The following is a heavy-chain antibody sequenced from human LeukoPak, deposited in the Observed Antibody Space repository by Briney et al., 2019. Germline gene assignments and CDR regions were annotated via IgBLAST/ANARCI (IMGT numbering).Heavy chain of an antibody. Sequence: SETLSLTCAVYGGSFSGYYWSWIRQPPGKGLEWIGEINHSGSTNYNPSLKSRVTISVDTSKNQFSLKLSPVTAADTAVYYCARRYIVVVPAATPKERYYFDYWGQGTLVTVSS. CDR1: GGSFSGYY. CDR3: ARRYIVVVPAATPKERYYFDY. D-gene: IGHD2-2*02. V-gene: IGHV4-34*01. CDR2: INHSGST. J-gene: IGHJ4*02.